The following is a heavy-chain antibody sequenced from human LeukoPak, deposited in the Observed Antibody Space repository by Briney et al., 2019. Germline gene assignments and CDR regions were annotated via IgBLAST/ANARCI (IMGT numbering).Heavy chain of an antibody. D-gene: IGHD1-26*01. CDR2: INHSGST. CDR1: GGSFSGYY. V-gene: IGHV4-34*01. CDR3: ARGRGRVVRNSGSPLDY. Sequence: PSETLSLTCAVYGGSFSGYYWSWIRQPPGKGLEWIGEINHSGSTNYNPSLKSRVTISVDTSKNQFSLKLSSVTAADTAVYYCARGRGRVVRNSGSPLDYWGQGTLVTVSS. J-gene: IGHJ4*02.